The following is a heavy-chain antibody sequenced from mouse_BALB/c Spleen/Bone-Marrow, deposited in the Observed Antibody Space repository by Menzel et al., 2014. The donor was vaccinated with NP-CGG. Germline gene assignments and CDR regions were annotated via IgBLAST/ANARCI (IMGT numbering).Heavy chain of an antibody. V-gene: IGHV7-3*02. CDR3: VTVRGAIFFDD. CDR2: IRKKANGYST. J-gene: IGHJ2*01. CDR1: GITFTGYY. D-gene: IGHD1-1*01. Sequence: EVKLVVSGGGLEQPGGSLRLSSATSGITFTGYYLNRVSQLPGLALERLGFIRKKANGYSTAYSESVKGRSTISRANSQSFLXXQXNPLGPEHSGTYYCVTVRGAIFFDDRGQGIPLT.